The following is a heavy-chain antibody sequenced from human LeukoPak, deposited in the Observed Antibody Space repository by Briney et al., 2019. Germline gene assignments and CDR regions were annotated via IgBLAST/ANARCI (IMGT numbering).Heavy chain of an antibody. J-gene: IGHJ3*02. V-gene: IGHV4-61*05. D-gene: IGHD1-26*01. CDR2: IYYSGST. CDR1: GGSITGRNSF. CDR3: ARVWSGSYYRRDSFDI. Sequence: SETLSLTCTVSGGSITGRNSFWGWIRQPPGKGLEWIGYIYYSGSTNYNPSLKSRVTISVDTSKNQFSLKLSSVTAADTAVYYCARVWSGSYYRRDSFDIWGQGTMVTVSS.